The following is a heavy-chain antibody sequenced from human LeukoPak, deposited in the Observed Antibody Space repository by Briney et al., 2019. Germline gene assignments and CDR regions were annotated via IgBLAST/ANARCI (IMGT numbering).Heavy chain of an antibody. CDR3: ATDGIVGATTTFDY. CDR2: FDPEDGET. J-gene: IGHJ4*02. CDR1: GYTLTELS. Sequence: GASVKVSCKVSGYTLTELSMHWVRQAPGKGLEWMGGFDPEDGETIYAQKFQGRVTMTEDTSTDTAYMELSSLRSEDTAVYYCATDGIVGATTTFDYWGQGTLVTVSS. V-gene: IGHV1-24*01. D-gene: IGHD1-26*01.